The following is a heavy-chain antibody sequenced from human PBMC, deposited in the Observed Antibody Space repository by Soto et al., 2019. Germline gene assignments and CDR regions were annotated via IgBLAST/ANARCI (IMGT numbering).Heavy chain of an antibody. D-gene: IGHD1-1*01. V-gene: IGHV1-69*02. CDR1: GGTFSSYT. J-gene: IGHJ6*02. CDR3: ARGVREHNYGMDV. CDR2: IIPILGIA. Sequence: QVQLVQSGAEVKKPGSSVKVSCKASGGTFSSYTISWVRQAPGQGLEWMGRIIPILGIANYAQKFQGRVTINPDKSTRTAYMELSSLRSEDTAVYYCARGVREHNYGMDVWGQGTTVTVSS.